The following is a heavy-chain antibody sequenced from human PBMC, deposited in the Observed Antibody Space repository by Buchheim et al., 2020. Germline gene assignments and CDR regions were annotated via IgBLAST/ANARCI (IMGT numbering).Heavy chain of an antibody. CDR3: ARAGGSGSYFHYYYYGMDV. CDR2: IWYDGSNK. Sequence: QVQLVESGGGVVQPGRSLRLSCAASGFTFSSYGMHWFRQAPGKGLEWVAVIWYDGSNKYYADSVKGRFTISRDNSKNTLYLQMNSLRAEDTAVYYCARAGGSGSYFHYYYYGMDVWGQGTT. J-gene: IGHJ6*02. V-gene: IGHV3-33*01. CDR1: GFTFSSYG. D-gene: IGHD3-10*01.